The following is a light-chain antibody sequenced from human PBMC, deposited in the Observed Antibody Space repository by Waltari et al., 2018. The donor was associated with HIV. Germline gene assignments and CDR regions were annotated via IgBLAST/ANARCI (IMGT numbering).Light chain of an antibody. CDR2: RDS. CDR3: QVWDSSTASV. Sequence: SYGLTQPLSVSVALGQTATITCGGNNIGSKNVHWYQQKPGQAPLLIIYRDSNRPSGIPERFSGSNSGYTATLTISTAQAGDEADYYCQVWDSSTASVFGTGTTVTVL. CDR1: NIGSKN. V-gene: IGLV3-9*01. J-gene: IGLJ1*01.